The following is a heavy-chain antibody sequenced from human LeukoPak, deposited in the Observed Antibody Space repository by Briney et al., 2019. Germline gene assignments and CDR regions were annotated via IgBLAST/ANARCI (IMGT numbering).Heavy chain of an antibody. Sequence: SETLSLTCAVYGGSFSGYHWTWIRQPPGKGLEWIGYIYYSGNTNYNPSLKSRVTMSVDTSKNQFSLKLTSVTAADTAVYYCARGARGDGYNYDYWGQGTLVTVSS. V-gene: IGHV4-59*01. D-gene: IGHD5-24*01. J-gene: IGHJ4*02. CDR3: ARGARGDGYNYDY. CDR2: IYYSGNT. CDR1: GGSFSGYH.